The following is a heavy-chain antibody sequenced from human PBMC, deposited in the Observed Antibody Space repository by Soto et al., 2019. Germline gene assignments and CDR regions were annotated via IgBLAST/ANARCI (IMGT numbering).Heavy chain of an antibody. CDR3: ATSAHRMAGFDP. V-gene: IGHV4-31*03. CDR1: GGPIATGGYY. D-gene: IGHD2-15*01. Sequence: QVQLQESGPGLVKPSQTLSVTCTVSGGPIATGGYYWSWIRHHPGKGLEWIGYIYHNGNTYYNPSLQRRVSLSIDTSKTQFSLNLTSVTAADTAVYYCATSAHRMAGFDPWGQGTLVTVSS. J-gene: IGHJ5*02. CDR2: IYHNGNT.